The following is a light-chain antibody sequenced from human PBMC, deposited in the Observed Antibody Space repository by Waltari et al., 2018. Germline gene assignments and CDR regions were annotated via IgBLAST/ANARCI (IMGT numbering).Light chain of an antibody. CDR3: QQYNVWPRT. J-gene: IGKJ1*01. CDR1: QNVNSD. Sequence: EIVMKQSPATTPASPGERATLSCRASQNVNSDLAWYQQKPGQAPRLLIYGASARATDIPAKFSGSGSGTEFTLTISSLQSEDVAFYYCQQYNVWPRTFGQGTKVEI. V-gene: IGKV3-15*01. CDR2: GAS.